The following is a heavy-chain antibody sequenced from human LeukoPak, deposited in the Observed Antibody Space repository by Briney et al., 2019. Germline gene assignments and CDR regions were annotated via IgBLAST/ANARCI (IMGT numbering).Heavy chain of an antibody. CDR1: GFTFSSYA. D-gene: IGHD6-13*01. CDR2: ISGSGGST. V-gene: IGHV3-23*01. J-gene: IGHJ4*02. Sequence: GGSLRLSCAASGFTFSSYAMSWVRQAAGKGLEWVSAISGSGGSTYYADSVKGRFTISRDNSKNTLYLQMNSLRAEDTAVYYCAVYSSSWYEGYYFDYWGQGTLVTVSS. CDR3: AVYSSSWYEGYYFDY.